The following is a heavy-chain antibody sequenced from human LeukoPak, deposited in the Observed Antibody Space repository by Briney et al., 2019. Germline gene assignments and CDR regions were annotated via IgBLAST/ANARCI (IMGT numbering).Heavy chain of an antibody. J-gene: IGHJ4*02. CDR1: GFTVSNSY. CDR3: ARGRAAPDY. CDR2: LYSGGGA. Sequence: GGSLRLSCAASGFTVSNSYMSWVRQAPGKGLEWVSVLYSGGGAYYTDSVRGRFTISRDSSKNTLYLQMNSLRADDTAVYYCARGRAAPDYWGQGTLVTVSS. V-gene: IGHV3-53*01. D-gene: IGHD6-13*01.